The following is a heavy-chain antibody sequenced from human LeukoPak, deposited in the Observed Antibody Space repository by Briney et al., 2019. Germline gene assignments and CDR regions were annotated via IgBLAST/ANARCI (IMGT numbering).Heavy chain of an antibody. D-gene: IGHD3-3*01. Sequence: PGGSLRLSCAASGFTFSSYAMSWVRQAPGKGLEWVSAISGSGGSTYYADSVEGRFTISRDNSKNTLYLQMNSLRAEDTAVYYCATSHVLRFLEWLSPGRYYYYGMDVWGQGTTVTVSS. CDR3: ATSHVLRFLEWLSPGRYYYYGMDV. CDR1: GFTFSSYA. CDR2: ISGSGGST. J-gene: IGHJ6*02. V-gene: IGHV3-23*01.